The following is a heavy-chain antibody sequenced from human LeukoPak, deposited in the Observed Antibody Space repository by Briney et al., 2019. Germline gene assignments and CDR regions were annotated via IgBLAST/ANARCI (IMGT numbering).Heavy chain of an antibody. Sequence: GGSLRLSCAASGFTFSTYAMHWVRQAPGKGLEYVSGISSKGGSTNCADSVKGRFTISRDNSKNTLYLQMGSLRPEDMAVYYCARRGGAFDIWGQGTMATVSS. D-gene: IGHD3-10*01. CDR2: ISSKGGST. CDR3: ARRGGAFDI. V-gene: IGHV3-64*02. J-gene: IGHJ3*02. CDR1: GFTFSTYA.